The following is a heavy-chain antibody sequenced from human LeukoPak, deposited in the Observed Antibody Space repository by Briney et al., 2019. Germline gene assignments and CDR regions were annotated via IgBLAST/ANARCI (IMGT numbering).Heavy chain of an antibody. CDR3: ARFVVVTAAHY. D-gene: IGHD2-21*02. CDR2: LHSNGAFT. CDR1: GFTLSNYW. J-gene: IGHJ4*01. V-gene: IGHV3-74*01. Sequence: GGSLRLSCSASGFTLSNYWMHWVRQAPGKGLVWVARLHSNGAFTTYADSVKGRFTISRDTAKNTLYLQMNSLRVEDTAVYYCARFVVVTAAHYWGQGTLVTVSS.